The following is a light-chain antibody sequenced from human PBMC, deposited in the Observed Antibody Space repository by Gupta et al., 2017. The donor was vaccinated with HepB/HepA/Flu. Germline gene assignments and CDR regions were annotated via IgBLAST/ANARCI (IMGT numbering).Light chain of an antibody. CDR1: SSDVWGYNY. CDR2: DVS. CDR3: SSYTSSSTLV. Sequence: QSALTQPASVSGSPGQSLTISCTGTSSDVWGYNYVSWYQQHPGKAPKLMIYDVSNRPSGVSNRFSGSKSGNTASLTISGLQAEDEADYYCSSYTSSSTLVFGGGTKLTVL. J-gene: IGLJ2*01. V-gene: IGLV2-14*03.